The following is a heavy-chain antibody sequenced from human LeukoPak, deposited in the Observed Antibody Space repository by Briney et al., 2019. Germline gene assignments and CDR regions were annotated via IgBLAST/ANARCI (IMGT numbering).Heavy chain of an antibody. J-gene: IGHJ6*02. CDR1: GFTFSDYY. CDR2: ISSSGSTI. Sequence: GGSLTLSCAASGFTFSDYYMSWIRQAPGKGREWVSYISSSGSTIYYADSVKGRFTISRDNAKNSLYLQMNSLRAEDTAVYYCARDDFGEFPDYYYGMDVWGQGTTVTVSS. CDR3: ARDDFGEFPDYYYGMDV. V-gene: IGHV3-11*01. D-gene: IGHD3-10*01.